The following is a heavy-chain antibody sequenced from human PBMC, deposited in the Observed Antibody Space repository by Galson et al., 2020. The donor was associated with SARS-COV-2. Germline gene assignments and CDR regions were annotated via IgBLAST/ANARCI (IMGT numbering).Heavy chain of an antibody. Sequence: GESLKISCSASGFTFSSYAMHWVRQAPGKGLEYVSAISSNGGSTYYADSVKGRFTISRDNSKNTLYLQMSSLRTEDTAVYYCVNTKSLGEGVYFDYWGQGTLVTVSS. CDR3: VNTKSLGEGVYFDY. D-gene: IGHD2-21*01. V-gene: IGHV3-64D*06. J-gene: IGHJ4*02. CDR2: ISSNGGST. CDR1: GFTFSSYA.